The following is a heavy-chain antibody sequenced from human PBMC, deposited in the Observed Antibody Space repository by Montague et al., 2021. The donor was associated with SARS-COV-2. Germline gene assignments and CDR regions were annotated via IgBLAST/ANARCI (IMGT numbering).Heavy chain of an antibody. Sequence: SETLSLTCTVSGGSISSRNSYWGWVRQPPGKGLEWIGTISYSGNTYYNPSLKSRVTLSVDTSKNHCSLKLASVTATDTALYYCARHADWMVWTGELTELEYWGQGTLVTVSS. CDR1: GGSISSRNSY. V-gene: IGHV4-39*01. CDR2: ISYSGNT. J-gene: IGHJ4*02. CDR3: ARHADWMVWTGELTELEY. D-gene: IGHD3-16*01.